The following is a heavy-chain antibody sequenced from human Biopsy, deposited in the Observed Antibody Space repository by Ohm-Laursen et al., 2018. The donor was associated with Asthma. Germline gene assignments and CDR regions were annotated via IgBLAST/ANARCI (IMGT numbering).Heavy chain of an antibody. CDR2: ISVYNGNT. J-gene: IGHJ6*02. V-gene: IGHV1-18*01. Sequence: ASVKVSCKTSGYTFNSAGITWVRQAPGQGLEWMGWISVYNGNTKVAQKLQDRVTMITDTSTSTAYMELRSLRSDDTAVYFCARAVDYSHYYGIDVWDQGTMVTVS. CDR3: ARAVDYSHYYGIDV. CDR1: GYTFNSAG. D-gene: IGHD3-10*01.